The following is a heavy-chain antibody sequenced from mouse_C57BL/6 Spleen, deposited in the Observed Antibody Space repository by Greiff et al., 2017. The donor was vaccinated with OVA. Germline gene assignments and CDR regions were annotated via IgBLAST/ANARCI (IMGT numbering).Heavy chain of an antibody. V-gene: IGHV14-4*01. CDR3: TTLGSNYYDQYYFGD. Sequence: VQLQQSGAELVRPGASVKLSCTASGFNIKDDYMHWVKQRPEQGLEWIGWIDPENGDTEYASKFQGKAPITADTSSNTAYLQLSSLTSEDTAVYDCTTLGSNYYDQYYFGDWGQGTTLTVSS. D-gene: IGHD2-4*01. CDR2: IDPENGDT. J-gene: IGHJ2*01. CDR1: GFNIKDDY.